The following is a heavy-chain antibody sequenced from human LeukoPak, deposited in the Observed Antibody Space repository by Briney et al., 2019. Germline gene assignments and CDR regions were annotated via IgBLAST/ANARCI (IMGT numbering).Heavy chain of an antibody. D-gene: IGHD3-10*01. Sequence: GSLRLSCAASGFTFSGSAMHWVRQASGKGLEWVGRIRSKANSYATAYAASVKGRFTISRDDSKNTAYLQMNSLKTEDTAVYYCTSKFPGPYYYYYMDVWGKGTTVTVSS. CDR2: IRSKANSYAT. CDR3: TSKFPGPYYYYYMDV. J-gene: IGHJ6*03. V-gene: IGHV3-73*01. CDR1: GFTFSGSA.